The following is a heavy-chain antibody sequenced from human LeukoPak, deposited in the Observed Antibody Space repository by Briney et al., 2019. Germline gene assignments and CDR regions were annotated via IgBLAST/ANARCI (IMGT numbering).Heavy chain of an antibody. Sequence: GGSLRLSCAASGFTFSSYAMHWVRQAPGKGLEWVAVISYDGSSKYYADSVKGRFTISRDNSKNTLYLQMNSLRAEDTAVYYCARDISGEYWGQGTLVTVSS. CDR1: GFTFSSYA. V-gene: IGHV3-30-3*01. CDR2: ISYDGSSK. D-gene: IGHD3-10*01. CDR3: ARDISGEY. J-gene: IGHJ4*02.